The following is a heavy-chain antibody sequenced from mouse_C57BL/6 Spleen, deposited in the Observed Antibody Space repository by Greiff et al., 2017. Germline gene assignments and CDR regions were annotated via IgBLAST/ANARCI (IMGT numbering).Heavy chain of an antibody. Sequence: VQLQQSGAELVRPGASVKLSCTASGFNIKDDYMHWVKQRPEQGLEWIGWIDPENGDTEYASKCQGKATITADTSSNTAYLQLSSLTSEDTAVYYCTTTTGGYWGQGTLVTVSA. D-gene: IGHD1-1*01. CDR3: TTTTGGY. J-gene: IGHJ3*01. CDR2: IDPENGDT. V-gene: IGHV14-4*01. CDR1: GFNIKDDY.